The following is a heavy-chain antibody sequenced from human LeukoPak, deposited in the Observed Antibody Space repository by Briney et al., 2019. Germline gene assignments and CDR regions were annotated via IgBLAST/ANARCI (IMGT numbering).Heavy chain of an antibody. V-gene: IGHV3-53*01. Sequence: GGSLRLSCAASGFTVSSNYMSWVRQAPGKGLEWVSVIYSGGSTYYADSVKGRFTISRGNSKNTLYLQMNSLRAEDTAVYYCARDQTVPPGDAFDIWGQGTTVTVSS. CDR3: ARDQTVPPGDAFDI. CDR1: GFTVSSNY. CDR2: IYSGGST. D-gene: IGHD4-17*01. J-gene: IGHJ3*02.